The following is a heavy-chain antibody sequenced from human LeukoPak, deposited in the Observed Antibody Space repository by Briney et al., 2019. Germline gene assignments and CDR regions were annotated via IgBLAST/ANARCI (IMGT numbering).Heavy chain of an antibody. Sequence: TGGSLRLSCAASGFTFSSYSVNWVRQAPGKGLEWVSHISSSSSIIYYADSVKGRFTISRDNAKNSLYLQMNSLRAEDTAVYYCASQVTLAAAGLAYWGQGTLVTVSS. CDR1: GFTFSSYS. CDR2: ISSSSSII. J-gene: IGHJ4*02. CDR3: ASQVTLAAAGLAY. V-gene: IGHV3-48*01. D-gene: IGHD6-13*01.